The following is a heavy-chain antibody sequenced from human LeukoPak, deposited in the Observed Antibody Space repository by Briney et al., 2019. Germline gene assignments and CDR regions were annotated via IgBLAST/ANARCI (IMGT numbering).Heavy chain of an antibody. J-gene: IGHJ4*02. V-gene: IGHV3-30*18. Sequence: PGGSLRLSCAASGFTFSSYGMHWVRQAPGKGLEWVAVISYDGSNKYYADSVKGRFTISRDNSKNTLYLQMNSLRAEDTAVYYCAKELSYRYCSSGSCSNYWGQGTLVTVSS. D-gene: IGHD2-15*01. CDR2: ISYDGSNK. CDR1: GFTFSSYG. CDR3: AKELSYRYCSSGSCSNY.